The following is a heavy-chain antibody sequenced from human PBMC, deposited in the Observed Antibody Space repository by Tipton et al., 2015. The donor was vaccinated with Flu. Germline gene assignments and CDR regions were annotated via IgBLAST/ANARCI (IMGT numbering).Heavy chain of an antibody. D-gene: IGHD3-3*01. V-gene: IGHV4-59*01. Sequence: TLSLTCTVSGGSISSYYWSWIRQPPGKGLEWIGYIYYSGSTNYNPSLKSRVTISVDTSKNQFSLKLSSVTAADTAVYYCARSPTGSRSGVVKFDYWGQGTLVTVSS. CDR3: ARSPTGSRSGVVKFDY. J-gene: IGHJ4*02. CDR2: IYYSGST. CDR1: GGSISSYY.